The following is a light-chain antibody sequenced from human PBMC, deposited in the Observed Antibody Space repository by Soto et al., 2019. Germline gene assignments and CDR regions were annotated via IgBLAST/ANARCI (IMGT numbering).Light chain of an antibody. CDR3: QQYNSYSWT. CDR1: QSIRNY. CDR2: KAS. J-gene: IGKJ1*01. V-gene: IGKV1-5*03. Sequence: DIQMTQSPSSLSASVGDRVTITCRASQSIRNYLNWYQQKPGKAPKLLIYKASSLESGVPSRFSGSGSGTEFTLTISSLQPDDFATYYCQQYNSYSWTFGQGTKVDIK.